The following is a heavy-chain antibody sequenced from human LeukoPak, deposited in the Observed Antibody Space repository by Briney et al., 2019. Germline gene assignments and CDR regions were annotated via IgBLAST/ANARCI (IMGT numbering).Heavy chain of an antibody. CDR3: ARFGRHDAFDI. V-gene: IGHV3-21*01. Sequence: GGSLRLSCAASGFTFSSYSMNWVRQAPGKGLEWVSSISSSGSYIYYADSVKGRFTISRDNAKNSLYLQMNSLRAEDTAVYYCARFGRHDAFDIWGQGTMVTVSS. CDR2: ISSSGSYI. J-gene: IGHJ3*02. D-gene: IGHD3-10*01. CDR1: GFTFSSYS.